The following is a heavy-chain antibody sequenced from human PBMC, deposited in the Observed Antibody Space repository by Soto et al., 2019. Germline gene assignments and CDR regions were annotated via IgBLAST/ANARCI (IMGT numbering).Heavy chain of an antibody. CDR1: GYSFTSYW. CDR2: IYPGDSDT. J-gene: IGHJ5*02. V-gene: IGHV5-51*01. CDR3: ARRDSSGYYSPNRFDP. D-gene: IGHD3-22*01. Sequence: EVQLVQSGAEVKKPGESLKISCKGSGYSFTSYWIGWVRQMPGKGLEWMGIIYPGDSDTRYSPSFQGQVTISADKSISTAYLQWSSLKASATAMYYCARRDSSGYYSPNRFDPWGQGTLVTVSS.